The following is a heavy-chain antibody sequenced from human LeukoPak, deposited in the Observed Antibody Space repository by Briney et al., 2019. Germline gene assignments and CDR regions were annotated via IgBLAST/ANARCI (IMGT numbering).Heavy chain of an antibody. D-gene: IGHD4-17*01. CDR3: ARGGGDYVVRNWFDP. Sequence: ASVKVSCKASGYTFSSLYMHWVRQAPGQGLEWMGIINPSSGTTNYAQKFQGRTTMTRDMSTSTVYMELSSLRSEDTAVYYCARGGGDYVVRNWFDPWGQGTLVTVSS. CDR2: INPSSGTT. CDR1: GYTFSSLY. J-gene: IGHJ5*02. V-gene: IGHV1-46*01.